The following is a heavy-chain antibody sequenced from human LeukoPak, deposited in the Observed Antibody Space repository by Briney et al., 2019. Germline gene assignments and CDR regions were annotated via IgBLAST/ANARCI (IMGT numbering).Heavy chain of an antibody. Sequence: GGSLRLSRAASEFTFDIYTMNWVRQAPGKGLEWVSGINWNGGTTAYADSVKGRFTISRDNAKNSLYLQMNSLRAEDTALYYCAKYYDSSYYYGRFDYWGQGTLVTVSS. D-gene: IGHD3-22*01. CDR3: AKYYDSSYYYGRFDY. CDR2: INWNGGTT. V-gene: IGHV3-20*04. J-gene: IGHJ4*02. CDR1: EFTFDIYT.